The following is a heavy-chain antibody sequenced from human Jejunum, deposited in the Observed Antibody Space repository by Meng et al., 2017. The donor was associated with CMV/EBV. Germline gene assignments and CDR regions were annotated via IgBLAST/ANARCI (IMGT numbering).Heavy chain of an antibody. CDR3: ARDLSGTYVGGWFDP. J-gene: IGHJ5*02. CDR1: GYTVTSYD. D-gene: IGHD1-26*01. CDR2: MNPNSGNT. V-gene: IGHV1-8*03. Sequence: SGYTVTSYDINWLRQATGHGLEWMGWMNPNSGNTGYAQKFQGRVTITRNTSINTAYMELSSLRSEDTAIYYCARDLSGTYVGGWFDPWGQGTLVTVSS.